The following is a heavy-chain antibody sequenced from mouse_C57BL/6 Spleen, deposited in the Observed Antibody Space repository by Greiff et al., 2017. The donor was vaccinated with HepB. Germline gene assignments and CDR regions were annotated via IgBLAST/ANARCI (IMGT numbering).Heavy chain of an antibody. J-gene: IGHJ4*01. CDR2: INPGSGGT. Sequence: QVQLQQSGAELVRPGTSVKVSCKASGYAFTNYLIEWVKQRPGQGLEWIGVINPGSGGTNYNEKFKGKATLTADKSSSTAYMELSSLTSEDSAVYVCAREEYYDYERNLYYYAMDYWGKGTTVTVAT. CDR1: GYAFTNYL. D-gene: IGHD2-4*01. V-gene: IGHV1-54*01. CDR3: AREEYYDYERNLYYYAMDY.